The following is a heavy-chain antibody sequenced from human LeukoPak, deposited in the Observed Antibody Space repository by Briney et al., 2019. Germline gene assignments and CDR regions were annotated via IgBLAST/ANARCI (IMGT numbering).Heavy chain of an antibody. CDR1: GGSISSSSYY. J-gene: IGHJ3*02. V-gene: IGHV4-39*07. CDR3: ARATYYYDSRGFRVGAFDI. Sequence: SETLSLTCTVSGGSISSSSYYWGWIRQPPGKGLEWIGSIYYSGSTNYNPSLKSRVTISVDTSKNQFSLKLSSVTAADTAVYYCARATYYYDSRGFRVGAFDIWGQGTMVTVSS. CDR2: IYYSGST. D-gene: IGHD3-22*01.